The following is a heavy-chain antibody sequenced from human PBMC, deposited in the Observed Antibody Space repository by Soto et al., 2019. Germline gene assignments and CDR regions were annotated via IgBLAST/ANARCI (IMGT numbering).Heavy chain of an antibody. D-gene: IGHD4-4*01. CDR1: GGSFSGYY. Sequence: QVQLQQWGAGLLKPSETLSLTFAVYGGSFSGYYWSWIRQPPGKGLEWIGEINHSGSTNYNPSLKSRVTISVDTSKNQFSLKLSSVTAADTAVYYCARGLQYYYYYGMDVWGQGTTVTVSS. J-gene: IGHJ6*02. CDR3: ARGLQYYYYYGMDV. V-gene: IGHV4-34*01. CDR2: INHSGST.